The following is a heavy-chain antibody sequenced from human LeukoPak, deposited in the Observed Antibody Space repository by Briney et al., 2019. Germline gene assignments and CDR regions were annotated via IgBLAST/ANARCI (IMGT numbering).Heavy chain of an antibody. Sequence: SVKVSCKASGGTFSSYAISWVRPAPGQGLEWMGGIIPIFGTANYAQKFQGRVTITADKSTSTAYMELSSLRSEDTAVYYCASPTVTRPRRAWHYYYYYMDVWGKGTTVTVSS. CDR1: GGTFSSYA. V-gene: IGHV1-69*06. CDR3: ASPTVTRPRRAWHYYYYYMDV. CDR2: IIPIFGTA. J-gene: IGHJ6*03. D-gene: IGHD4-17*01.